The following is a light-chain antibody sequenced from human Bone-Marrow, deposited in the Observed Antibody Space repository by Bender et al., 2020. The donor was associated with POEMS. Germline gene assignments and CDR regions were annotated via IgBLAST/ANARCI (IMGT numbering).Light chain of an antibody. Sequence: SYEVTQPPSVSVSPGQTASITCSGDDLGDKYVAWYQQKPGQSPVLVIYQDTKRPSGIPERFSGSNSGNTATLTISGTQAMGGANYYCQAWDTYSVIFGRGTKLTVL. CDR2: QDT. V-gene: IGLV3-1*01. CDR3: QAWDTYSVI. J-gene: IGLJ2*01. CDR1: DLGDKY.